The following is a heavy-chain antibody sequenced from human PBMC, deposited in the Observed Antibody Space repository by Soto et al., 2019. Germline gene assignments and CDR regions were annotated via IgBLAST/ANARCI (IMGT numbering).Heavy chain of an antibody. CDR2: ITGSGIST. Sequence: DVPLLESGGGLVQPGGFPRVSCAASGFTFRSYAMSWVRQAPGKGLEWVSGITGSGISTHYADSVKGRFTVSRDNSKNTLYLQMNSLRAEDTAVYNCAKEPVGPDWYFDLWGRGTLVTVSS. CDR1: GFTFRSYA. CDR3: AKEPVGPDWYFDL. J-gene: IGHJ2*01. V-gene: IGHV3-23*01.